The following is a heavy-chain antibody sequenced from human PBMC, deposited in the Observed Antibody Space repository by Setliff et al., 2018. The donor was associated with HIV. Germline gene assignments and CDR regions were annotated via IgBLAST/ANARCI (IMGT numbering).Heavy chain of an antibody. CDR1: GYSFTYYA. Sequence: ASVKVSCKASGYSFTYYAVHWVRQAPVQRLEWMGRINAGNGHTEYSQNFQDRITFTRDTSASTVYMEFTSLRSEDTAVYYCSRDRGYGSGSYYGDNCFDPWGQGTLVTVSS. D-gene: IGHD3-10*01. CDR3: SRDRGYGSGSYYGDNCFDP. J-gene: IGHJ5*02. V-gene: IGHV1-3*01. CDR2: INAGNGHT.